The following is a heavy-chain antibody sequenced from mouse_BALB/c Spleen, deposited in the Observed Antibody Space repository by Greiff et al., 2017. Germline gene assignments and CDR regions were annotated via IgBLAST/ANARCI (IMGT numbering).Heavy chain of an antibody. V-gene: IGHV5-17*02. Sequence: EVKVVESGGGLVQPGGSRKLSCAASGFTFSSFGMHWVRQAPEKGLEWVAYISSGSSTIYYADTVKGRFTISRDNPKNTLFLQMTSLRSEDTAMYYCARVYYGYGDYWGQGTTLTVSS. J-gene: IGHJ2*01. CDR1: GFTFSSFG. CDR3: ARVYYGYGDY. D-gene: IGHD1-2*01. CDR2: ISSGSSTI.